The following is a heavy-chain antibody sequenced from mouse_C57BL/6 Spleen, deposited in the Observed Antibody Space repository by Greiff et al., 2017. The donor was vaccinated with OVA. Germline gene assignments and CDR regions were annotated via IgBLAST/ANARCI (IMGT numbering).Heavy chain of an antibody. D-gene: IGHD2-4*01. CDR3: AIDDYDEGFAY. CDR2: IHPSASDT. V-gene: IGHV1-74*01. CDR1: GYTFTSYW. J-gene: IGHJ3*01. Sequence: QVQLQQPGAELVKPGASVKVSCKASGYTFTSYWMHWVKQRPGQGLEWIGRIHPSASDTNYNQKFKGKATLTVDKSSSTAYMQLSSLTSEDSAVYYCAIDDYDEGFAYWGQGTLVTVSA.